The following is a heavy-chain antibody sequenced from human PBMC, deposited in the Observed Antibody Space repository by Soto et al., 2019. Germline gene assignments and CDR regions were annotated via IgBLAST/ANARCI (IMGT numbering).Heavy chain of an antibody. J-gene: IGHJ4*02. Sequence: GGSLRLSCAASGFTFSSYGMHWVRQAPGKGLEWVAVIWYDGSNKYYADSVKGRFTISRDNSKNTLYLQMNSLRAEDTAVYYCARETFYSSGGHLDYWGQGTLVTVSS. V-gene: IGHV3-33*01. CDR1: GFTFSSYG. CDR3: ARETFYSSGGHLDY. CDR2: IWYDGSNK. D-gene: IGHD6-19*01.